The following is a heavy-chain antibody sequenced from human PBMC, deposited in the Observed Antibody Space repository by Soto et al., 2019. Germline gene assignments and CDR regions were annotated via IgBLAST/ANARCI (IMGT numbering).Heavy chain of an antibody. CDR1: GFTFSSYV. J-gene: IGHJ6*03. V-gene: IGHV3-33*01. Sequence: GGSLRLSCAASGFTFSSYVMHWVRQAPGKGLEWVAVIWYDGSNKCYADSVKGRFTISRDNSKNTLYLQMNSLRAEDTAVYYCARDPSSGYDYVTDYYYYYYMDVWGKGTTVTVSS. CDR3: ARDPSSGYDYVTDYYYYYYMDV. D-gene: IGHD5-12*01. CDR2: IWYDGSNK.